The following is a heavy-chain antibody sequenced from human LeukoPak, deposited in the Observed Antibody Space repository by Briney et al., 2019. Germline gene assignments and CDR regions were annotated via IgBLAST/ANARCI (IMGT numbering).Heavy chain of an antibody. CDR2: ISSSSSYI. CDR3: ARERTWIQPVDL. D-gene: IGHD5-18*01. CDR1: GFTFSSYS. J-gene: IGHJ4*02. V-gene: IGHV3-21*01. Sequence: PGGSLRLSCGASGFTFSSYSMNWDRQAPGKGLEWVSSISSSSSYIYYADSVKGRFTISRDNAKNSLFLHMNSLRAEDTAVYYCARERTWIQPVDLWGQGTLVTVSS.